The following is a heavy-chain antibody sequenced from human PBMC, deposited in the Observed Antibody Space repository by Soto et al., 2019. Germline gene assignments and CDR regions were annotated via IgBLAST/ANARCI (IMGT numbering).Heavy chain of an antibody. D-gene: IGHD3-3*01. CDR1: CGPMSSVGYA. CDR2: IYHSGST. V-gene: IGHV4-30-2*01. J-gene: IGHJ6*02. Sequence: TRSLTFAFSCGPMSSVGYALSWIRQPPGKGLEWIGYIYHSGSTYYNPSLNSRVTISVDRSTNQFYLKLSSVTAADTAVYYCARNDFWSGRYGMDVWGQGTTVTASS. CDR3: ARNDFWSGRYGMDV.